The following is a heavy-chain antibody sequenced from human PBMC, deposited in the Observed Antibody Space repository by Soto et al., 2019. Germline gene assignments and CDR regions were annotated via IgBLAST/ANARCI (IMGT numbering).Heavy chain of an antibody. Sequence: SETLSLTCAVYGGSFSGYYWSWIRQPPGKGLEWIGEINHSGSTNYNPSLKSRVTISVDTSKNQFSLKLSSVTAADTAVYYCASVVAAQIDAFDIWGQGTMVTVSS. CDR3: ASVVAAQIDAFDI. V-gene: IGHV4-34*01. CDR1: GGSFSGYY. D-gene: IGHD2-15*01. J-gene: IGHJ3*02. CDR2: INHSGST.